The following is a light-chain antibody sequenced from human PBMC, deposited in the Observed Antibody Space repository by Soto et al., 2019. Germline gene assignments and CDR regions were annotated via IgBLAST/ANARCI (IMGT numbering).Light chain of an antibody. CDR2: GAS. J-gene: IGKJ1*01. CDR3: QHYNNWPPWT. V-gene: IGKV3-15*01. CDR1: QSVRIN. Sequence: EIVMTQSPATLSVSPGERATLSCRASQSVRINLAWYQQKPGQAPRLLIHGASTRATGIPARFSGSGSGTEFTLTISSLQSEDFAVYYCQHYNNWPPWTFGQGTKVEIK.